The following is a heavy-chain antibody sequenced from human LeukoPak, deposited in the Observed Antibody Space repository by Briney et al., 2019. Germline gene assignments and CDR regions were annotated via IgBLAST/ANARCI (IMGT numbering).Heavy chain of an antibody. V-gene: IGHV4-39*07. Sequence: SETLSLTCSVSGGSISSSNYYWGWIRQPPGKGLEWIGSIYYSGSTYYNPSLKSRVTISVDTSKNQFSLKLSSVTAADTAVYYCARGWRDTATLDYWGQGTLVTVSS. CDR3: ARGWRDTATLDY. CDR2: IYYSGST. J-gene: IGHJ4*02. CDR1: GGSISSSNYY. D-gene: IGHD5-18*01.